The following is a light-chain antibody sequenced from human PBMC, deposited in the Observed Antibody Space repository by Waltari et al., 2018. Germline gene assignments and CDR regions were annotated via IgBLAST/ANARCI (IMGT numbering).Light chain of an antibody. J-gene: IGKJ4*01. V-gene: IGKV4-1*01. CDR1: RCVLYNSNNKNY. CDR2: WAS. CDR3: QQYYSVPLT. Sequence: DIVMTQSPDSLAVSLGERATINCKFSRCVLYNSNNKNYLAWYQHNPGQHPKLPIYWASTRESGVPDRFSGSGSGTDFTLTISSLQAEDVAFYYCQQYYSVPLTFGGGTRVEIK.